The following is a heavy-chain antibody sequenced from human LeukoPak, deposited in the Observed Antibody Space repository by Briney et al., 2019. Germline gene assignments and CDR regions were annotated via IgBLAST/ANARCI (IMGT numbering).Heavy chain of an antibody. V-gene: IGHV3-23*01. CDR2: LSGSGITT. CDR1: GFTFSNSA. Sequence: GGSLRLSCAASGFTFSNSAMSWVRQAPGRGRERVSTLSGSGITTYYADSVKGRFTISRDNSKNTLYLQMNSLRAEDTAVYYCAKGIYSSGWSYFDYWGHGTLVTVSS. CDR3: AKGIYSSGWSYFDY. D-gene: IGHD6-19*01. J-gene: IGHJ4*01.